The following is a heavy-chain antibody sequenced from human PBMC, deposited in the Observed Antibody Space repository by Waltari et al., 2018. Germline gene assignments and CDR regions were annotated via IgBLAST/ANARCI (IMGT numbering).Heavy chain of an antibody. J-gene: IGHJ4*02. V-gene: IGHV4-38-2*01. D-gene: IGHD6-13*01. CDR3: ARHQSSSWPRGFDY. Sequence: QVQLQESGPGLVKPSETLSLTCAVSGSSISSGYYWGCIRQPPGKGLEWIGSIYHSGSTYYNPSLKSRVTISVDTSKNQFSLKLSSVTAADTAVYYCARHQSSSWPRGFDYWGQGTLVTVSS. CDR1: GSSISSGYY. CDR2: IYHSGST.